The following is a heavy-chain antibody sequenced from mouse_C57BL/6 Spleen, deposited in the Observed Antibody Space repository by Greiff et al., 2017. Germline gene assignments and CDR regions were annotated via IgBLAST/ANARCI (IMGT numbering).Heavy chain of an antibody. J-gene: IGHJ3*01. Sequence: VQLQQSVAELVRPGASVKLSCTASGFNIKNTYMHWVKQRPEQGLEWIGRIDPANGNTKYAPKFQGKATITADTSSNTAYLQLSSLTSEDTAIYYGARPPYYGSPWFAYWGQGTLVTVSA. V-gene: IGHV14-3*01. CDR3: ARPPYYGSPWFAY. D-gene: IGHD1-1*01. CDR1: GFNIKNTY. CDR2: IDPANGNT.